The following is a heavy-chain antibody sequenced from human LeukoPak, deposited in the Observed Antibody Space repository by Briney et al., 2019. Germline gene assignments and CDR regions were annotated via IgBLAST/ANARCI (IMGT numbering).Heavy chain of an antibody. CDR2: MNPNSGNT. V-gene: IGHV1-8*03. J-gene: IGHJ3*02. CDR3: AIEVSVMDAFDI. D-gene: IGHD2-21*01. Sequence: GASVKVSCKASGYTFTSYDINWVRQATGQGLEWMGWMNPNSGNTGYAQKFQGRVTITRNTSISAAYMELSSLRSEDTAVYYCAIEVSVMDAFDICGQGTMVTVPS. CDR1: GYTFTSYD.